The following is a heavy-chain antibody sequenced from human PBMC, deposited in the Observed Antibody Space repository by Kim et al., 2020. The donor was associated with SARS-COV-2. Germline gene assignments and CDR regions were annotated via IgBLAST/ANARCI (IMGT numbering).Heavy chain of an antibody. V-gene: IGHV4-59*13. Sequence: SETLSLTCTVSGGSISSYYWSWIRQPPVKGLEWIGYIYYSGSTNYNPSLKSRVTISVDTSKNQFSLKLSSVTAADTAVYYCARAYGPRHWFDPWGQGTLVTVSS. CDR1: GGSISSYY. D-gene: IGHD3-10*01. J-gene: IGHJ5*02. CDR2: IYYSGST. CDR3: ARAYGPRHWFDP.